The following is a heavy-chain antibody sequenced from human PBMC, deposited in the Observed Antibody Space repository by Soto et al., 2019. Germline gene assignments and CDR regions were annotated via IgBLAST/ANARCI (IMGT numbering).Heavy chain of an antibody. CDR2: MNPNSGNT. CDR3: ARGFVKHDFWSGYFGSVDY. J-gene: IGHJ4*02. V-gene: IGHV1-8*01. Sequence: ASVKVSCKASGYTFTSYDINWVRQATGQGLEWMGWMNPNSGNTGYAQKFQGRVTMTRNTSISTAYMELSSLRSEDTAVYYCARGFVKHDFWSGYFGSVDYWGQGTLVTVSS. D-gene: IGHD3-3*01. CDR1: GYTFTSYD.